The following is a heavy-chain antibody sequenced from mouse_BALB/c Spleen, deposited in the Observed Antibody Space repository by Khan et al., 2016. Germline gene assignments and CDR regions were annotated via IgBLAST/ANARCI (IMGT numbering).Heavy chain of an antibody. CDR3: SRGLDWCFDV. CDR1: GFTFSDYY. CDR2: ISDGGNYT. Sequence: EVELVESGGGLVKPGGSLKLSCAASGFTFSDYYMYWVRQTPEKRLEWVATISDGGNYTYYPDSVKGRFTISRDNAKKNLYLKMSSLKSEDRAMYYCSRGLDWCFDVWGAGTTVTVSS. J-gene: IGHJ1*01. V-gene: IGHV5-4*02.